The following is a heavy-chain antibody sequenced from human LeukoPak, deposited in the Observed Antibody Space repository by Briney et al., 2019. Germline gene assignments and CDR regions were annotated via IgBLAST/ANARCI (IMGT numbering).Heavy chain of an antibody. J-gene: IGHJ4*02. D-gene: IGHD1-14*01. CDR3: ARSNQADDY. V-gene: IGHV3-74*01. Sequence: PGRSLRLSCAASGFTFSSYGMHWVRLVPGKGLVWVARINPGVSSITYADSVKGRFTISRDNAKNTLYLQMDSLRAEDTGVYYCARSNQADDYWGQGTLVTVSS. CDR2: INPGVSSI. CDR1: GFTFSSYG.